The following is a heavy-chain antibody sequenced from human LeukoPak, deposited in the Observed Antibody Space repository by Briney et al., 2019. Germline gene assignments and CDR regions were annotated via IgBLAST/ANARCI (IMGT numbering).Heavy chain of an antibody. CDR3: ARRPGIAVAEYYFDY. J-gene: IGHJ4*02. V-gene: IGHV4-39*01. CDR2: IYYSGST. CDR1: GGSISSSSYY. D-gene: IGHD6-19*01. Sequence: ASETLSLTCTVSGGSISSSSYYWGWIRQPPGKGLEWIGSIYYSGSTYYNPSLKSRVTISVDTSKNQFSLKLSSVTAADTAVYYCARRPGIAVAEYYFDYWGQGTLVTVSS.